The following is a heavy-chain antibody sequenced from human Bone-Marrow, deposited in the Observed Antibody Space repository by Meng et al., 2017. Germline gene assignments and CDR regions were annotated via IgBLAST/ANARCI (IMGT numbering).Heavy chain of an antibody. CDR1: GGSISSYY. Sequence: SETLSLTCTVSGGSISSYYWSWIRQPPGKGLEWIGYIYYSGSTNYNPSLKSRVTISVGTSKNQFSLKLSPVTAADTAVYYCARGHRDPYYFDYWGQGTLVTVSS. CDR3: ARGHRDPYYFDY. V-gene: IGHV4-59*01. CDR2: IYYSGST. J-gene: IGHJ4*02. D-gene: IGHD3-10*01.